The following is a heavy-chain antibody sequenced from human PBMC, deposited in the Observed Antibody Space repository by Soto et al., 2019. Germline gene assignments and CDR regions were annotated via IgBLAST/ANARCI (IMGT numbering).Heavy chain of an antibody. V-gene: IGHV4-34*01. CDR2: INHSGNT. D-gene: IGHD6-19*01. CDR3: ARLASGWQYYYFDF. J-gene: IGHJ2*01. CDR1: GGSFSPYF. Sequence: QVQLQQWGAGLLKPSETLSLTCAVYGGSFSPYFWSWIRQPPGKGLEWIGEINHSGNTNYIPSLTRRATLSVDTSKNQVSLKLTSVTAADTAVYYCARLASGWQYYYFDFWGRGTPVTVSS.